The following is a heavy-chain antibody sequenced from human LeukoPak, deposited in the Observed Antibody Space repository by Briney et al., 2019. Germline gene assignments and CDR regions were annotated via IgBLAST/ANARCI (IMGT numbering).Heavy chain of an antibody. J-gene: IGHJ4*02. D-gene: IGHD3-9*01. V-gene: IGHV1-18*04. CDR2: ISAYNGNT. CDR1: GYTFTSYG. CDR3: ARRRYDILTGYYETHTFDY. Sequence: GASVKVSCKASGYTFTSYGISWERQAPGQGLEWMGWISAYNGNTNYAQKLQGRVTMTTGTSTSTAYMELRSLRSDDTAVYYCARRRYDILTGYYETHTFDYWGQGTLVTVSS.